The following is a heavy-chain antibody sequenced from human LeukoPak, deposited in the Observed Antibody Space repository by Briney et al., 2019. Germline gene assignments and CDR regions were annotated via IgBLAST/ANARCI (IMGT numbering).Heavy chain of an antibody. CDR3: ARHYSGSYYMDV. J-gene: IGHJ6*03. V-gene: IGHV4-34*01. D-gene: IGHD1-26*01. CDR1: GGSFSGYY. CDR2: INHSGST. Sequence: PSETLSLTCAVYGGSFSGYYWSWIRQPPGKGLEWIGEINHSGSTNYNPSLKSRVTISVDTSKNQFSLKLSSVTAADTAVYYCARHYSGSYYMDVWGKGTTVTISS.